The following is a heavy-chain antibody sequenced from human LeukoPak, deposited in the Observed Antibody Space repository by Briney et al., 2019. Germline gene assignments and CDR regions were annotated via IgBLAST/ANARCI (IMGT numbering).Heavy chain of an antibody. Sequence: PGGSLRLSCAASGFTFSSYAMSWVRQAPGKGLEWVSAISGSGVTTYYADSVKGRFTISRDNSKNTLYLQMNSLRAEDTAVYYCAKEGYDSSGYYYAYFQHWGHGTLVTVSS. CDR2: ISGSGVTT. D-gene: IGHD3-22*01. V-gene: IGHV3-23*01. CDR3: AKEGYDSSGYYYAYFQH. J-gene: IGHJ1*01. CDR1: GFTFSSYA.